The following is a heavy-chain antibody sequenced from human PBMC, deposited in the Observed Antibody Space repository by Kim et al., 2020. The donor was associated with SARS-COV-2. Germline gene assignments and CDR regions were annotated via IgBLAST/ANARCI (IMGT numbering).Heavy chain of an antibody. J-gene: IGHJ6*02. Sequence: GGSLRLSCAASGFTFSSYGMHWVRRAPGKGLEWVAVIWYDGSNKYYADSVKGRFTISRDNSKNTLYLQMNSLRAEDTAVYYCARAIRYFDWLLDYYYGMDVWGQGTTVTVSS. CDR3: ARAIRYFDWLLDYYYGMDV. CDR1: GFTFSSYG. CDR2: IWYDGSNK. D-gene: IGHD3-9*01. V-gene: IGHV3-33*01.